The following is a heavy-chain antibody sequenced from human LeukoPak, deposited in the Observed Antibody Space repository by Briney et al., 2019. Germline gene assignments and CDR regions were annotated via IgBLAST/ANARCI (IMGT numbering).Heavy chain of an antibody. CDR2: IYRSGST. CDR1: GGSITSGAYA. V-gene: IGHV4-30-2*01. J-gene: IGHJ4*02. CDR3: ARGGGFYGSGTTHFDY. Sequence: SETLSLTCAVSGGSITSGAYAWSWIRQPAGKGLEWIGYIYRSGSTSYKPSLKSRLSITIDKSKNQFSLNLRSVTAADTAFYYCARGGGFYGSGTTHFDYWGQGTLATVSS. D-gene: IGHD3-10*01.